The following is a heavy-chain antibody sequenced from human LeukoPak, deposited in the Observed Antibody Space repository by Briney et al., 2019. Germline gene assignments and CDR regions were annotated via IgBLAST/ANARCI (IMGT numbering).Heavy chain of an antibody. J-gene: IGHJ4*02. D-gene: IGHD3-22*01. Sequence: SETLSLTCTVSGGAISSYYWSWIRQPPGKGLEWIGYIYYSGSTNYNPSLKSRVTISVDTSKNQFSLKLSSVTAADTAVYYCARAESIVVVTYRGQGTLVTVSS. V-gene: IGHV4-59*01. CDR3: ARAESIVVVTY. CDR1: GGAISSYY. CDR2: IYYSGST.